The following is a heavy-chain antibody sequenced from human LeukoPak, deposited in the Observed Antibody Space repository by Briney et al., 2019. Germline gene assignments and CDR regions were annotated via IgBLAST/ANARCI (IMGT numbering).Heavy chain of an antibody. CDR1: GYTLTELS. V-gene: IGHV1-24*01. J-gene: IGHJ4*02. D-gene: IGHD1-26*01. Sequence: ASVKVSCKVSGYTLTELSMHWVRQAPGKGLEWMGGFDPEDGETIYAQKFQGRVTTTEDTSTDTAYMELSSLRSEDTAVYYCASHSGSYSFSSPQYDYWGQGTLVTVSS. CDR2: FDPEDGET. CDR3: ASHSGSYSFSSPQYDY.